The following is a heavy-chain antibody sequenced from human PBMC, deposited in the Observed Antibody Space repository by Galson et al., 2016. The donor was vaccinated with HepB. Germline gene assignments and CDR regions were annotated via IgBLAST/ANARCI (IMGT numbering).Heavy chain of an antibody. D-gene: IGHD6-19*01. V-gene: IGHV4-4*02. J-gene: IGHJ4*02. CDR2: VHHSGSA. Sequence: SETLSLTCAVSGASINSGNWWSWVRQPPGEGLEWIGEVHHSGSANYSPSLKSRVTLSVDQSRNQFSLNLDSVTAADTAVYFCAYSTGWYRFDYWGQGTLVTVSS. CDR3: AYSTGWYRFDY. CDR1: GASINSGNW.